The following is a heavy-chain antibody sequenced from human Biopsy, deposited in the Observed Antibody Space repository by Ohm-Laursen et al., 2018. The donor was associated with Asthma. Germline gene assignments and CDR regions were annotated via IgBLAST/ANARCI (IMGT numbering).Heavy chain of an antibody. CDR3: ASYEVVTAILPMDV. CDR1: GFRFSDYG. D-gene: IGHD2-21*02. CDR2: ISFDGSNK. V-gene: IGHV3-30*03. J-gene: IGHJ6*02. Sequence: SLRLSCAASGFRFSDYGMHWVRQAPGKGLEWVAVISFDGSNKYYGDSVKGRFTIARDNSKNTVYLQMNSLRAEDTAVYYCASYEVVTAILPMDVWGQGTTVTVSS.